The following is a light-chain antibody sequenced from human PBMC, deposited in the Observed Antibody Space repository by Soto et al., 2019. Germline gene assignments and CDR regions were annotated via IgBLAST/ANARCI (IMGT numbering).Light chain of an antibody. CDR2: RNT. CDR3: ASWDDSLSVV. J-gene: IGLJ2*01. CDR1: SSNIGNNF. V-gene: IGLV1-47*01. Sequence: QSVLTQPPSVSGTPGQGVTISCSGSSSNIGNNFVHWYQQLPGSAPRLLIYRNTQRPAGAPDRFSGSKSGTSASLAISGLRSDDEAHYYCASWDDSLSVVFGGGTKLTVL.